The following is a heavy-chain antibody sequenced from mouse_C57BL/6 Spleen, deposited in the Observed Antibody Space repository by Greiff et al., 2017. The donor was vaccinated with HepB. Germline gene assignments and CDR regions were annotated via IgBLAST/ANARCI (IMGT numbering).Heavy chain of an antibody. V-gene: IGHV1-80*01. CDR2: IYPGDGDT. CDR3: ARVATVVYYYAMDY. CDR1: GYAFSSYW. J-gene: IGHJ4*01. D-gene: IGHD1-1*01. Sequence: VQGVESGAELVKPGASVKISCKASGYAFSSYWMNWVKQRPGKGLEWIGQIYPGDGDTNYNGKFKGKATLTADKSSSTAYMQLSSLTSEDSAVYFCARVATVVYYYAMDYWGQGTSVTVSS.